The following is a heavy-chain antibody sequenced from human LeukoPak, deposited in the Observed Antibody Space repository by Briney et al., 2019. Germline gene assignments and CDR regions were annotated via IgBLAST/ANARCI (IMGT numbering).Heavy chain of an antibody. J-gene: IGHJ5*02. CDR2: IYYSGST. CDR1: GGSISSGGYY. Sequence: KTSQTLSLTCTVSGGSISSGGYYWSWIRQHPGKGLEWIGYIYYSGSTYYNPSLKSRVTISVDTSKNQFSLKLNSVTAADTAVYYCARAHGVVIMTVWFDPWGQGTLVTVSS. CDR3: ARAHGVVIMTVWFDP. D-gene: IGHD3-3*01. V-gene: IGHV4-31*03.